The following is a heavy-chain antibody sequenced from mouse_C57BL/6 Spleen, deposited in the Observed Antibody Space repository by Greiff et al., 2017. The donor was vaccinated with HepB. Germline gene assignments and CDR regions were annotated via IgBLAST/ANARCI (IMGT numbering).Heavy chain of an antibody. CDR1: GYTFTSYW. CDR3: ALDSSGSPWFAY. J-gene: IGHJ3*01. V-gene: IGHV1-61*01. Sequence: QVQLQQPGAELVRPGSSVKLSCKASGYTFTSYWMDWVKQRPGQGLEWIGNIYPSDSETHYNQKFKDKATLTVDKSSSTAYMQLSSLTSEDSAVYYCALDSSGSPWFAYWGQGTLVTVSA. D-gene: IGHD3-2*02. CDR2: IYPSDSET.